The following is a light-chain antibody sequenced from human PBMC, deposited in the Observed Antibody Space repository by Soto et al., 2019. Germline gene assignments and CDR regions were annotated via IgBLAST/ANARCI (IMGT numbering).Light chain of an antibody. Sequence: QSALTQPPSASGSPGQSVTISCTGTSSDVGGYKYVSWYQQHPGKAPKLMIFEVNKRPSGVPDRFSGSKSCNTASLTVSGLQAEDEADYYCFSYAGNNKLGVFGTGTKLTVL. CDR1: SSDVGGYKY. V-gene: IGLV2-8*01. CDR2: EVN. CDR3: FSYAGNNKLGV. J-gene: IGLJ1*01.